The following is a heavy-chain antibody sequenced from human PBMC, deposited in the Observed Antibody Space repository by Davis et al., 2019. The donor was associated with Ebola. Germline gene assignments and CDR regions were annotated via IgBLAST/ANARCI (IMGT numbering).Heavy chain of an antibody. V-gene: IGHV3-11*06. Sequence: GESLKISCAASGFTFSNYEMNWVRQAPGKGLEWLSYISSSSSYTNYADSVKGRFTISRDNAKNSLYLQMNSLRAEDTAVYYCARGDIVGATIDYWGQGTLVTVSS. D-gene: IGHD1-26*01. J-gene: IGHJ4*02. CDR1: GFTFSNYE. CDR2: ISSSSSYT. CDR3: ARGDIVGATIDY.